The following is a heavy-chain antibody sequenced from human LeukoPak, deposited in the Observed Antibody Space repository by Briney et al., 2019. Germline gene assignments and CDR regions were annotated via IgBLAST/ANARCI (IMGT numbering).Heavy chain of an antibody. V-gene: IGHV4-39*07. D-gene: IGHD2-21*02. CDR3: AGDIVVVTGPVD. CDR1: GGSISSGGYY. Sequence: PSETLSLTCTVSGGSISSGGYYWSWIRQPPGKGLEWIGEINHSGSTNYNPSLKSRVTISVDTSKNQFSLKLSSVTAADTAAYYCAGDIVVVTGPVDWGQGTLVTVSS. CDR2: INHSGST. J-gene: IGHJ4*02.